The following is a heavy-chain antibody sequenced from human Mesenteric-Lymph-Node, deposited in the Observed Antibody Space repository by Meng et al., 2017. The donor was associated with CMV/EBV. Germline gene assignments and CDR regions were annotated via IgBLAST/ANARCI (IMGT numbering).Heavy chain of an antibody. CDR1: GFTFSRYS. Sequence: GGSLRLSCAASGFTFSRYSMNWVRQAPGKGLEWVAVISYHGNDKYYAESVKGRFTISRDNSKNTLYLQMNSLRAEDTAVYYCARDRYPVPGPYYGMDVWGQGTTVTVSS. CDR2: ISYHGNDK. J-gene: IGHJ6*02. V-gene: IGHV3-30*03. D-gene: IGHD1-1*01. CDR3: ARDRYPVPGPYYGMDV.